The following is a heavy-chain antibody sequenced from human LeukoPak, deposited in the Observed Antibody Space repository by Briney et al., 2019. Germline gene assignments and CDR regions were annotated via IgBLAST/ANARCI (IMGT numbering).Heavy chain of an antibody. CDR1: GGSISSYY. V-gene: IGHV4-4*07. J-gene: IGHJ4*02. Sequence: PSETLSLTCTVSGGSISSYYWSWIRQPAGKGLEWIGRIYTSGSTNYNPSLKSRATMSVDTSKNQFSLKLSSVTAADTAVYYCARVEDYDILTGFDYWGQGTLVTVSS. D-gene: IGHD3-9*01. CDR3: ARVEDYDILTGFDY. CDR2: IYTSGST.